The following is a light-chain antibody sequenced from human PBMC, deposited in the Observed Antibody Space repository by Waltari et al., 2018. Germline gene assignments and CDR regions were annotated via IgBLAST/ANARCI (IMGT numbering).Light chain of an antibody. CDR3: QQYNQWPLT. CDR1: LSIDDS. J-gene: IGKJ4*01. V-gene: IGKV3-15*01. CDR2: GAS. Sequence: EIVMTQSPATLSVSRGGSATLSCRASLSIDDSLAWYQQKPGQPPGLLIHGASTRDTGIPVRFSGSGSGTAFTLTITGLQSEDFAVYFCQQYNQWPLTFGRGTKVEIK.